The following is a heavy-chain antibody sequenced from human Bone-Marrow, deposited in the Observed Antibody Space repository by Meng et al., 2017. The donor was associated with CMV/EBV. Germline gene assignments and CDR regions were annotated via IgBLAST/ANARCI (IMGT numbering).Heavy chain of an antibody. J-gene: IGHJ6*02. V-gene: IGHV3-49*04. CDR2: IRSKAYGGTT. CDR1: GFTFGDYA. Sequence: GESLKISCTASGFTFGDYAMSWVRQAPGKGLEWVCFIRSKAYGGTTEYAASVKGRFTISGDDSKSIAYLQMNSLKTEDTAVYYCTRRSKLPHCSSTSCYMGTYYYYGMDVWGQGTTVTVSS. CDR3: TRRSKLPHCSSTSCYMGTYYYYGMDV. D-gene: IGHD2-2*01.